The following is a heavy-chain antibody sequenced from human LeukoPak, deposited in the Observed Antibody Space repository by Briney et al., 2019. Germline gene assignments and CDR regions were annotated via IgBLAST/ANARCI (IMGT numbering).Heavy chain of an antibody. V-gene: IGHV3-66*01. Sequence: GGSLRLSCAASGFTVSSNYMSWVRQAPGKGLEWVSVIYSGGSTYYADSVKGRFTISRDNSKNTLYLQMNSLTAEDTAVYYCARVWDWYYGMDVWGQGTTVTVSS. D-gene: IGHD3-16*01. CDR2: IYSGGST. CDR1: GFTVSSNY. CDR3: ARVWDWYYGMDV. J-gene: IGHJ6*02.